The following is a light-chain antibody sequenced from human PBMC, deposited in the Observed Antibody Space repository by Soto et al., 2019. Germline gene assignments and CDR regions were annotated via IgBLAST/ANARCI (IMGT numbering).Light chain of an antibody. CDR2: EVS. Sequence: VMTQTLLSLSITPGPPASISCKSSQSLLHSDGKTYLYCYLQKTAQTPHLLINEVSNRFSGVADRCSGGGSGTDVTLKIIRREAEDVGVDYCMQRIQRPQTFGQGTKVDIK. V-gene: IGKV2D-29*01. CDR3: MQRIQRPQT. CDR1: QSLLHSDGKTY. J-gene: IGKJ1*01.